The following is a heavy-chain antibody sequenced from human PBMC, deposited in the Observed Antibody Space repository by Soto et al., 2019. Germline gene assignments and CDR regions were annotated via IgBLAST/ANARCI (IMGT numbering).Heavy chain of an antibody. J-gene: IGHJ4*02. CDR2: IYSGGNT. D-gene: IGHD3-9*01. CDR1: GFSVSGDT. V-gene: IGHV3-53*01. Sequence: GGSLRLSCAASGFSVSGDTMNWVRQAPGKGLEWISAIYSGGNTNDAGSVKGRFTISRDTSKNTLYLQMNSLRVEDTAVYYCARHAWLENWGQGTLVPVSS. CDR3: ARHAWLEN.